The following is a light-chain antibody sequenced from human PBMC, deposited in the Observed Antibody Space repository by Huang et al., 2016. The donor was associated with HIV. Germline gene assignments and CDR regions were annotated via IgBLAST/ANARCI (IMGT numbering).Light chain of an antibody. CDR1: QRLLFRSNNKNY. J-gene: IGKJ1*01. Sequence: IVMTHSPDSLAVFLGETATINCKSSQRLLFRSNNKNYLAWYQQKPGRPPTFLMSWAATRGCGVTSRISGGGSGTAFTLTISSLQAEDVAVYFCQQYFDVPWTFGRGTKVEIK. V-gene: IGKV4-1*01. CDR2: WAA. CDR3: QQYFDVPWT.